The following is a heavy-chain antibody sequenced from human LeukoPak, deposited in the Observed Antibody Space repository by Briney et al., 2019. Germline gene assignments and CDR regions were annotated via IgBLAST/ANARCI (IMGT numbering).Heavy chain of an antibody. V-gene: IGHV1-46*01. J-gene: IGHJ4*02. CDR2: INPSGGST. D-gene: IGHD1-26*01. CDR1: GYTFTSYY. CDR3: ATQKNEWELPHRPLRQPQDFDY. Sequence: ASVKVSCKASGYTFTSYYMHWVRQAPGQGLEWMGIINPSGGSTSYAQKFQGRVTTTRDTSTSTVYMELSSLRSEDTAVYYCATQKNEWELPHRPLRQPQDFDYWGQGTLVTVSS.